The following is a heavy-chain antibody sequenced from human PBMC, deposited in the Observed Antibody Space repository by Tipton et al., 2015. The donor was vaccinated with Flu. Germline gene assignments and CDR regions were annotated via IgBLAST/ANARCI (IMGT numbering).Heavy chain of an antibody. Sequence: SLRLSCAASGFIFRNFAMHWVRQAPGKGLEWVAIVHYQGDIEHYANPVSGRFTISRDNAKDMLFLDMNSLRVEDTAVYFCAKDPTYGSGSNAPPSDDWLNPWGQGTLVTVSS. CDR2: VHYQGDIE. CDR3: AKDPTYGSGSNAPPSDDWLNP. D-gene: IGHD3-10*01. J-gene: IGHJ5*02. CDR1: GFIFRNFA. V-gene: IGHV3-30*02.